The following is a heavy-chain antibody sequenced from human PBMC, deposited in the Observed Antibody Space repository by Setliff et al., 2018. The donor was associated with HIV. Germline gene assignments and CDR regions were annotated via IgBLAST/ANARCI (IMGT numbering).Heavy chain of an antibody. J-gene: IGHJ6*03. Sequence: SVKVSCKASGGTFSDYAISWVRQAPGQGLEWVGGTIPLFGTTNYAQKFQGRVTITADESTIIAYMELTSLRSEDTAVYYCARSRGTSQYHYYMDVWGKGTTVTVS. V-gene: IGHV1-69*13. D-gene: IGHD4-4*01. CDR1: GGTFSDYA. CDR2: TIPLFGTT. CDR3: ARSRGTSQYHYYMDV.